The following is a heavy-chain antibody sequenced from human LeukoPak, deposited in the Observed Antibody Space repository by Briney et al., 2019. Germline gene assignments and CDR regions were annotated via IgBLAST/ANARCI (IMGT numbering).Heavy chain of an antibody. D-gene: IGHD5-24*01. Sequence: PGGSLRLSCVGSGFSFRSHWVNWVRQSPGKGLEWVANIKPDGSDKYYVDSARGRFTVSRDNAKNSAFLQMNSLRAEDTAIYYCATISAQTFDTWGQGTLVSVSS. CDR3: ATISAQTFDT. CDR1: GFSFRSHW. J-gene: IGHJ3*02. CDR2: IKPDGSDK. V-gene: IGHV3-7*01.